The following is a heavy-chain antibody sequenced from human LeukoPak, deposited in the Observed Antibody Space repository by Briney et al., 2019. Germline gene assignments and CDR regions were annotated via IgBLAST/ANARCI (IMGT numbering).Heavy chain of an antibody. D-gene: IGHD2-2*01. J-gene: IGHJ4*02. CDR1: GFSLSDSH. CDR2: IRSRRDNYAT. CDR3: SRQTVSCHDF. V-gene: IGHV3-73*01. Sequence: PGGSLRLSCAASGFSLSDSHMHWVRQALGKGLEWVGHIRSRRDNYATAYGVSVQGRFTISRDDSNNMAYLQMNSLTADDTAVYYCSRQTVSCHDFWGQGTLVTVSS.